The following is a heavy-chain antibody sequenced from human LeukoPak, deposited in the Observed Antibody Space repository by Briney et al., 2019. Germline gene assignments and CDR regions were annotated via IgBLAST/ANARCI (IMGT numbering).Heavy chain of an antibody. V-gene: IGHV3-30*18. CDR1: GFTFSNYA. D-gene: IGHD6-13*01. CDR3: AKELSSTWHGDY. Sequence: RPGGSLRLSCAASGFTFSNYAMHWVRQAPGKGLEWVAVISYDGSNKYYADSVKGRFTISRDNSKNTLYLQMDSLRVEDTAVYYCAKELSSTWHGDYWGQGTLVTVSS. J-gene: IGHJ4*02. CDR2: ISYDGSNK.